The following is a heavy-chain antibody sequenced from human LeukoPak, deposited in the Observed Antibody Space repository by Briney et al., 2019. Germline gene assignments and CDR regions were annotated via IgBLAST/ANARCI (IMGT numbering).Heavy chain of an antibody. J-gene: IGHJ3*02. V-gene: IGHV5-51*01. D-gene: IGHD6-19*01. Sequence: GESLKISCNGSGYSFTSYWIGWVRQMPGKGLEWMGIIYPGDSDTRYSPSFQGQVTISADKSISTAYLQWNSLKASDTAMYYCARLNRIAVAGGLGAFDIWGQGTMVTVSS. CDR2: IYPGDSDT. CDR3: ARLNRIAVAGGLGAFDI. CDR1: GYSFTSYW.